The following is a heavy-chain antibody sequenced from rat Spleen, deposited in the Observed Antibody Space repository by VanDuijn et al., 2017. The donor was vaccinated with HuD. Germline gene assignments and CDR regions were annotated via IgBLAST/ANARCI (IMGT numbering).Heavy chain of an antibody. CDR1: GFTFSDYY. CDR3: TRAGYLRDWYFDF. V-gene: IGHV5-20*01. D-gene: IGHD2-2*01. J-gene: IGHJ1*01. Sequence: EVQLVESDGGLVQPGRSLKLSCAASGFTFSDYYMAWVRQAPTKGLEWVATISSDGGRNFYRDSVKGRFTISRDNAKSSLYLQMDSLRSDDTATYYCTRAGYLRDWYFDFWGPGTMVTVSS. CDR2: ISSDGGRN.